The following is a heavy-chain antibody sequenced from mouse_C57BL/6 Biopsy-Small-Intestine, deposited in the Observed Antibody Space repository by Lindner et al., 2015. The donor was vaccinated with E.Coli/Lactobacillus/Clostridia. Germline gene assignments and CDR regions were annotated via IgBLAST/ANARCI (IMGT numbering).Heavy chain of an antibody. J-gene: IGHJ3*01. CDR1: GYTISNSW. CDR2: IFPGDGDT. Sequence: VQLQESGPELVKPGASVKISCKASGYTISNSWMNWVKQRPGKGLEWIGRIFPGDGDTNYNGNFKGKATLTADKSSSTAYMHLSSLTSEDSAVYFCARQLGPFAYWGQGTLVTVSA. CDR3: ARQLGPFAY. D-gene: IGHD4-1*02. V-gene: IGHV1-82*01.